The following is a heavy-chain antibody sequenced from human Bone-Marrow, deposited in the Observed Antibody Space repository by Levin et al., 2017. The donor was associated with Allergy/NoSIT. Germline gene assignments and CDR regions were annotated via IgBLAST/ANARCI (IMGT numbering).Heavy chain of an antibody. J-gene: IGHJ4*02. Sequence: GESLKISCKASGYTFTSYGISWVRQAPGQGLEWMGWISAYNGNTNYAQKLQGRVTMTTDTSTSTAYMELRSLRSDDTAVYYCARNDFWSGYYTNGRLDYWGQGTLVTVSS. CDR3: ARNDFWSGYYTNGRLDY. V-gene: IGHV1-18*01. D-gene: IGHD3-3*01. CDR2: ISAYNGNT. CDR1: GYTFTSYG.